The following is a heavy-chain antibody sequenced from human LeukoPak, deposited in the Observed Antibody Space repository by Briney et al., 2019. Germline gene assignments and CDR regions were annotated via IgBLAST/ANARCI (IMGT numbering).Heavy chain of an antibody. CDR3: ARDPTPGTVIYYFDY. V-gene: IGHV1-2*02. J-gene: IGHJ4*02. CDR2: INPNSGGT. D-gene: IGHD2-21*01. Sequence: ASVKVSFTASGYTFTGYYMHWVRQAPGQGLEWMGWINPNSGGTKYAQKFQGRVTMTRDTSISTAYMELSSLRSDDTAVYYCARDPTPGTVIYYFDYWGQGTLVTVSS. CDR1: GYTFTGYY.